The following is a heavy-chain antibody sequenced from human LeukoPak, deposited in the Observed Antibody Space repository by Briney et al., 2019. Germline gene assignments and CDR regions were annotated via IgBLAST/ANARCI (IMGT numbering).Heavy chain of an antibody. D-gene: IGHD3-22*01. Sequence: SETLSLTCTVSSGSLSIYYWSCIRHPPGRGLEWIGFTYYSGSTNYSPSLKSRVTISVDMSKNQSSLKLSSVTAADTAVYYCARDAGVVNAFEIWGQGTMVIVSS. CDR3: ARDAGVVNAFEI. CDR2: TYYSGST. J-gene: IGHJ3*02. V-gene: IGHV4-59*01. CDR1: SGSLSIYY.